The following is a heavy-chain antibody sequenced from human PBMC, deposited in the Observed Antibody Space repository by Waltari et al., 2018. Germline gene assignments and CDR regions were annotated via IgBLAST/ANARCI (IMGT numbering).Heavy chain of an antibody. V-gene: IGHV3-30-3*01. J-gene: IGHJ4*02. CDR3: AREGSGMATIWYYFDY. CDR1: GFTFSSYA. D-gene: IGHD1-26*01. Sequence: QVQLVESGGGVVQPGRSLRLSCAASGFTFSSYAMPWVRQAPGKGLEWVAVISYDGSNKYYADSVKGRFTISRDNSKNTLYLQMNSLRAEDTAVYYCAREGSGMATIWYYFDYWGQGTLVTVSS. CDR2: ISYDGSNK.